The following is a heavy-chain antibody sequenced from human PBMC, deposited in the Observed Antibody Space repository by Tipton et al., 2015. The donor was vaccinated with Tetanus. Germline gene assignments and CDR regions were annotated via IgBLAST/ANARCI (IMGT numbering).Heavy chain of an antibody. CDR3: AVSRDAFDI. D-gene: IGHD5/OR15-5a*01. Sequence: QLVQSGAEVKKPGASVKVSCKASGYTFTSYGISWVRQAPGQGLERMGWISAYNGNTNYAQKLQGRVTMTTDTSMSTAYMGLWSLRSDDTAVYYCAVSRDAFDIWGQGTMVTVSS. J-gene: IGHJ3*02. V-gene: IGHV1-18*01. CDR2: ISAYNGNT. CDR1: GYTFTSYG.